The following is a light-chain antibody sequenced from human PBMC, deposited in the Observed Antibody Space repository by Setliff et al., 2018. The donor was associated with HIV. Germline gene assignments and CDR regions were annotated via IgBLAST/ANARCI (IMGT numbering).Light chain of an antibody. V-gene: IGKV4-1*01. CDR1: QSLLYTAINKNA. CDR2: WAS. J-gene: IGKJ1*01. Sequence: DIVLTQSPDFLSVSLGGRATINCRSSQSLLYTAINKNALAWYQQKPGQPPKLLIYWASTRGAGVPDRFSGSGSGTDFTLTISSLLAEDVAVYYCQEYYSSPRTFGQGTKVDIK. CDR3: QEYYSSPRT.